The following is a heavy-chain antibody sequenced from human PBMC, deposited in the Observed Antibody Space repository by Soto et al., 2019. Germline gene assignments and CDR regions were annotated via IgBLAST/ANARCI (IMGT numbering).Heavy chain of an antibody. CDR3: AADVLTYDNSVYYFDGFDT. D-gene: IGHD3-22*01. J-gene: IGHJ3*02. CDR1: GLTFRDSA. Sequence: QKRLVQSGPEVKRPGTSVKVSCKASGLTFRDSAVQWVRQGRGQRLEWIGWIVVGSGNTNYAQDFQERVTISRALTTNTVYMELSSLRSEYSAVFFCAADVLTYDNSVYYFDGFDTWGQGTMVTVSS. V-gene: IGHV1-58*01. CDR2: IVVGSGNT.